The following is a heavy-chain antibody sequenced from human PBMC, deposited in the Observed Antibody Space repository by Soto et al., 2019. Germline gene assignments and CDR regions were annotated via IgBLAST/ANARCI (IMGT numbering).Heavy chain of an antibody. CDR2: ISASGGTI. CDR1: GDTFSSNA. D-gene: IGHD3-3*01. J-gene: IGHJ6*02. V-gene: IGHV3-23*01. Sequence: GGSLTLSCVASGDTFSSNAMSWVRQAPGKGLEWVSGISASGGTIHEADSVKDRFTISRDNSKNTLYLQMNSLRVEDTAVYYCAKENVLRYLEWSNCYYYGLDVCGQGTTVTVSS. CDR3: AKENVLRYLEWSNCYYYGLDV.